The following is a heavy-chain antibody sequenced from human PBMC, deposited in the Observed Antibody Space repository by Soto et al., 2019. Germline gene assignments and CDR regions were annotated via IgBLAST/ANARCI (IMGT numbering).Heavy chain of an antibody. CDR1: GGSFSGYY. D-gene: IGHD2-15*01. V-gene: IGHV4-34*01. CDR3: AREVAARSLSSYYYYYMDV. Sequence: SETLSLTCAVYGGSFSGYYWSWIRQPPGKGLEWIGEINHSGSTNYNPSLKSRVTISVDTSKNQFSLKLSSVTAADTAVYYCAREVAARSLSSYYYYYMDVWGKGTTVTVSS. CDR2: INHSGST. J-gene: IGHJ6*03.